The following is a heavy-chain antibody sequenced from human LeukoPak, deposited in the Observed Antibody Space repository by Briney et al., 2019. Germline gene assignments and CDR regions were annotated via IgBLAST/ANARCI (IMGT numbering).Heavy chain of an antibody. CDR3: ARSKVALGYYYYGMDV. Sequence: GGSLRLSCAASGFTFSSYDMHWVRQATGKGLEWVSAIGTAGDTYYPGSVKGRFTISRENAKSSLYLQMNSLRAGDTAVYYCARSKVALGYYYYGMDVWGQGTTVTVSS. CDR2: IGTAGDT. D-gene: IGHD3-16*01. V-gene: IGHV3-13*01. CDR1: GFTFSSYD. J-gene: IGHJ6*02.